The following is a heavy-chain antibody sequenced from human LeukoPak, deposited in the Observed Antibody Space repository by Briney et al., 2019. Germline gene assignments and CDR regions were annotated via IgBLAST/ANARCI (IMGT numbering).Heavy chain of an antibody. Sequence: PGGSLRLSCAASGFTFSSYSMNWVRQAPGKGLEWVSSISSSSSYIYYADSVKGRFTISRDNAKNSLYLQMNSLRAEGTAVYYCATNDYDILTGYRDYWGQGTLVTVSS. CDR2: ISSSSSYI. D-gene: IGHD3-9*01. CDR3: ATNDYDILTGYRDY. CDR1: GFTFSSYS. V-gene: IGHV3-21*01. J-gene: IGHJ4*02.